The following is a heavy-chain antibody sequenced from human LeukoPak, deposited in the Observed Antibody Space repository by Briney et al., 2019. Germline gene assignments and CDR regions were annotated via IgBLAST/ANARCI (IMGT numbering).Heavy chain of an antibody. Sequence: PGGSLRLSCAASGFTFRNYGMHWVRPAPGKGLEWVAFIRYDGSNKYYADSVKGRFTISRHNSKKTLYLQMNSLRVEDTAVYYCAKDLGVIYYYDSKGYFDYWGQGTLVTVSS. J-gene: IGHJ4*02. CDR2: IRYDGSNK. CDR1: GFTFRNYG. V-gene: IGHV3-30*02. D-gene: IGHD3-22*01. CDR3: AKDLGVIYYYDSKGYFDY.